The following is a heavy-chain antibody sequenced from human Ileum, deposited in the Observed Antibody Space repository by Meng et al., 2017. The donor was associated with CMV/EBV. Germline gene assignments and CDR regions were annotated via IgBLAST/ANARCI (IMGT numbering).Heavy chain of an antibody. CDR3: TRSWIHLWSHDFDY. Sequence: QVHLVQSGAEKKKPGASVKVSCKASGYTFTGHNIHWVRQAPGQGLEWMGRINPNTGDTKNAQNFQGRVTMTRDTSNGTAYMELTNLRSDDTAVYFCTRSWIHLWSHDFDYWGQGTLVTVSS. D-gene: IGHD5-18*01. V-gene: IGHV1-2*06. CDR2: INPNTGDT. CDR1: GYTFTGHN. J-gene: IGHJ4*02.